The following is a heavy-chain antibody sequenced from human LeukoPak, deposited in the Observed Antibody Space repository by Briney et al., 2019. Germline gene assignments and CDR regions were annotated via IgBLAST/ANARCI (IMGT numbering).Heavy chain of an antibody. V-gene: IGHV3-30*18. CDR3: AKDPGQSFDY. D-gene: IGHD3-10*01. CDR1: GFTFSSYG. Sequence: GGSLRLSCAASGFTFSSYGMHWVRQAPGKGLEWVAVISYDGSNKYYADSVKGRFTISRDNSKNTLYLQMNSLRAEDTAVYYCAKDPGQSFDYWGQGTLGTVSS. J-gene: IGHJ4*02. CDR2: ISYDGSNK.